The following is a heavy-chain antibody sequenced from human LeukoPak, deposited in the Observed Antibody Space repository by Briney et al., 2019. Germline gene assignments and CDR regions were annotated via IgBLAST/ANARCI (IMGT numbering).Heavy chain of an antibody. J-gene: IGHJ6*03. CDR1: GFTFIDHY. CDR3: ARVRKLELPYYHYYMDV. D-gene: IGHD1-7*01. V-gene: IGHV3-11*01. CDR2: ISPGGDTI. Sequence: PGGSLLLSCVASGFTFIDHYMSWIRQAPGKGLEWFSYISPGGDTIYYADSVKGRFAISRDNAKKSLYLHMGSLRAEDTAFYFCARVRKLELPYYHYYMDVWGKGTAVTVSS.